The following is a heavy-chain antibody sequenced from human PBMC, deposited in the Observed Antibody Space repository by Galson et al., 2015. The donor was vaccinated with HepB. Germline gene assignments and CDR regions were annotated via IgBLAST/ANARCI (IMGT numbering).Heavy chain of an antibody. CDR2: INTYKDDT. V-gene: IGHV1-18*01. Sequence: SVKVSCKASGYTFFNYGLIWVRQAPGHGLEWMGWINTYKDDTNYGQNFQGRISMTADTSTSTAYMELRSLRSDDTAVYYCARRRLGEFDYWGQGTLVTVSS. D-gene: IGHD3-16*01. CDR1: GYTFFNYG. J-gene: IGHJ4*02. CDR3: ARRRLGEFDY.